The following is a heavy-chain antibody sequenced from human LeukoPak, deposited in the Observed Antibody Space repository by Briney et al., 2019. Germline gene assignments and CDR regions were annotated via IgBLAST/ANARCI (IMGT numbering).Heavy chain of an antibody. CDR1: GFTFSSYE. CDR3: AREQIYGDYDFDY. V-gene: IGHV3-48*03. J-gene: IGHJ4*02. Sequence: GGSLRLSCAASGFTFSSYEMNWVRQAPGKGLEWVSYISSSGSTTYYADSVKGRFTISRDNAKNSLYLQMNSLRAEDTAVYYCAREQIYGDYDFDYWGQGTLVTVSS. CDR2: ISSSGSTT. D-gene: IGHD4-17*01.